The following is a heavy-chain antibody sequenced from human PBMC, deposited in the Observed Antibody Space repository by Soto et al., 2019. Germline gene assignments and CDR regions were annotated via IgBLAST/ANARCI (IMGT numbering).Heavy chain of an antibody. CDR3: ARGRSNYSLYYYYYMDV. CDR1: GGSFSGYY. CDR2: INHSGST. V-gene: IGHV4-34*01. Sequence: SETLSLTCAVYGGSFSGYYWSWIRQPPGKGLEWIGEINHSGSTNYNPSLKSRVTISVDTSKNQFSLKLSSVTAADTAVYYCARGRSNYSLYYYYYMDVWGKGTTVTVSS. J-gene: IGHJ6*03. D-gene: IGHD4-4*01.